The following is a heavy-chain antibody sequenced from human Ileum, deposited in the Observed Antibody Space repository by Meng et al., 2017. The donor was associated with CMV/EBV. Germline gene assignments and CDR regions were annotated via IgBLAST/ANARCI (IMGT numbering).Heavy chain of an antibody. Sequence: ASVKVSCKASGYTFRDHSVHWVRQAPGQGLEWIGFINPNNGGTNWAQKFLGRVTLTRDTAISTAYMELSRLTSEDAAVYYCAKSHSDFWTGYLPYMDVWGQGTMVTVSS. V-gene: IGHV1-2*02. CDR1: GYTFRDHS. J-gene: IGHJ6*02. D-gene: IGHD3/OR15-3a*01. CDR3: AKSHSDFWTGYLPYMDV. CDR2: INPNNGGT.